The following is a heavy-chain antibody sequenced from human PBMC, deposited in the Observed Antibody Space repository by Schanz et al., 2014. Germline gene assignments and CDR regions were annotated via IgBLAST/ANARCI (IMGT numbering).Heavy chain of an antibody. Sequence: EVQLVESGGGLVQPGWSVRLSCAASGFTFNSYWMHWVRQVPGKGLVWVSRINSDGSSTSYADSVTGRFTISRDNARYSLYLEMNSLRAEDTAVYYCARGRARQLVHWFDPWGQGTLVTVSS. CDR3: ARGRARQLVHWFDP. J-gene: IGHJ5*02. CDR2: INSDGSST. V-gene: IGHV3-74*01. D-gene: IGHD6-13*01. CDR1: GFTFNSYW.